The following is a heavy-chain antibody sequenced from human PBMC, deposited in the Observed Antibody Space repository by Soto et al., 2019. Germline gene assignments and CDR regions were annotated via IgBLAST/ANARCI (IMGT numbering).Heavy chain of an antibody. CDR3: ARSEEDSDYYYYGMDV. Sequence: SPTLSLPCVGSGDTVSSNSVAWNWVSQSPSRGLEWLGRTYYRSRWYSDYAVSVRSRIDINADTSKNQVSLQLNSVTPEDTAVYYCARSEEDSDYYYYGMDVWGQGTTVTVSS. D-gene: IGHD2-15*01. J-gene: IGHJ6*02. CDR1: GDTVSSNSVA. CDR2: TYYRSRWYS. V-gene: IGHV6-1*01.